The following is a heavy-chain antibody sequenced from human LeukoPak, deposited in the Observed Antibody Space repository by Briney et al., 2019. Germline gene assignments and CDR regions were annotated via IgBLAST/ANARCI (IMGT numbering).Heavy chain of an antibody. J-gene: IGHJ4*02. CDR2: LYPKSGDT. CDR1: GFTFTNYD. Sequence: ASVKVSCKASGFTFTNYDINWVRHAPGQGRGWVGWLYPKSGDTGYAQKFQGRVANTRNTSISTTYRELSSLTSEDTAVYDCARGTALSSPLEYWGQGPLVTVSS. D-gene: IGHD2-21*02. CDR3: ARGTALSSPLEY. V-gene: IGHV1-8*01.